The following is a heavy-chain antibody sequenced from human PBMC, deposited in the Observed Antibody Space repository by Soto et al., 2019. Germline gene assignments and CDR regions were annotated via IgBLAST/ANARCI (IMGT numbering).Heavy chain of an antibody. D-gene: IGHD3-3*01. J-gene: IGHJ6*02. V-gene: IGHV3-48*03. Sequence: GGSLRLSCAASVFTFSSYEMNWVRQAPGKGREWVSYIISSVSTIYYADSVKGRFTISRDNAKNSLYLQMNRPRAEDTAVYYCARGIVYYDFWSGYLTQLRYYGMDVSGQATTVTLSS. CDR3: ARGIVYYDFWSGYLTQLRYYGMDV. CDR1: VFTFSSYE. CDR2: IISSVSTI.